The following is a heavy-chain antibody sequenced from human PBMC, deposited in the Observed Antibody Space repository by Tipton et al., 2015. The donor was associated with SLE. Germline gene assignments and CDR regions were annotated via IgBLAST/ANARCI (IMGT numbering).Heavy chain of an antibody. J-gene: IGHJ5*02. CDR2: IHYSGIT. V-gene: IGHV4-59*01. CDR3: ARGQGGFVGYCSSTTCYDLSFDP. D-gene: IGHD2-2*01. CDR1: GGSTSNYF. Sequence: LRLSCTVSGGSTSNYFWTWIRQSPGKGLEWIGYIHYSGITNYNPSLRSRVTISVDTSKNQVSLILSFVTAADTAVYYCARGQGGFVGYCSSTTCYDLSFDPWGQGTLVTVSS.